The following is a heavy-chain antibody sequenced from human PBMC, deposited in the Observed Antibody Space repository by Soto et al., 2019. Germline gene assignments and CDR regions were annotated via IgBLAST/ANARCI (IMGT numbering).Heavy chain of an antibody. V-gene: IGHV3-23*01. Sequence: GGSLRLSCAASGFTFSSYAMSWVRQAPGKGLEWVSAISGSGGSTYYADSVKGRFTISRDNSKDTLYLQMNSLRAEDTAVYYCAKDLYCSGGSCYSYWFDPWGQGTLVTVSS. CDR2: ISGSGGST. CDR1: GFTFSSYA. D-gene: IGHD2-15*01. J-gene: IGHJ5*02. CDR3: AKDLYCSGGSCYSYWFDP.